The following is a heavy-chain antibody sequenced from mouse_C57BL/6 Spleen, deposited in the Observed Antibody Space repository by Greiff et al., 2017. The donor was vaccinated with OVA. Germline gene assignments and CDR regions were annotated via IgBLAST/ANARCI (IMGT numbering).Heavy chain of an antibody. CDR2: ISNGGGST. J-gene: IGHJ2*01. CDR3: ARSNWAFDY. V-gene: IGHV5-12*01. D-gene: IGHD4-1*01. CDR1: GFTFSDYY. Sequence: EVHLVESGGGLVQPGGSLKLSCAASGFTFSDYYMYWVRQTPEKRLEWVAYISNGGGSTYYPDTVKGRFTISRDNAKNTLYLQMSRLKSEDTAMYYCARSNWAFDYWGQGTTLTVSS.